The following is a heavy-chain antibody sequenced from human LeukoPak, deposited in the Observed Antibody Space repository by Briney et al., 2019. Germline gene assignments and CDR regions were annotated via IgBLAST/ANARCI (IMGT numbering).Heavy chain of an antibody. CDR3: ARGYWGSVEDYFDY. J-gene: IGHJ4*02. CDR2: INPNSGGT. D-gene: IGHD7-27*01. CDR1: GYTFTGCY. Sequence: ASVKVSCKASGYTFTGCYMHWVRQAPGQGLEWMGWINPNSGGTNYAQKFQGRVTMTRDTSISTVYMELSRLRSDDTAVYYCARGYWGSVEDYFDYWGRGTLVTVSS. V-gene: IGHV1-2*02.